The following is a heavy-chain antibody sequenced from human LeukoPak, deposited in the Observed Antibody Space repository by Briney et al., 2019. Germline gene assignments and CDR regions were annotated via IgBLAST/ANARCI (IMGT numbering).Heavy chain of an antibody. V-gene: IGHV4-39*01. Sequence: SETLSLTCTVSGGSISSSSYYWGWIRQPPGKGLEWIGSIYYSGSTYYNPSLKSRVTISVDTSKNQFSLKLSSVTAADTAVYYCARRVVTATLDYWGQGTLVTVSS. CDR3: ARRVVTATLDY. CDR1: GGSISSSSYY. CDR2: IYYSGST. D-gene: IGHD2-21*02. J-gene: IGHJ4*02.